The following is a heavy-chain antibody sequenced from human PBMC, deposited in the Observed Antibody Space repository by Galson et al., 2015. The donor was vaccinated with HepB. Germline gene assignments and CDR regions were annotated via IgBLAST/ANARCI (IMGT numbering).Heavy chain of an antibody. Sequence: SLRLSCAASGFAFTTYAMTWVRQAPGKGLEWVSSITESGTGTFYADSVKGRFTISRDNSKNTLYLQMNSLRAEDTAFYYCARVKYFDYWGQGTLVTVSS. CDR2: ITESGTGT. CDR3: ARVKYFDY. V-gene: IGHV3-23*01. J-gene: IGHJ4*02. CDR1: GFAFTTYA. D-gene: IGHD2/OR15-2a*01.